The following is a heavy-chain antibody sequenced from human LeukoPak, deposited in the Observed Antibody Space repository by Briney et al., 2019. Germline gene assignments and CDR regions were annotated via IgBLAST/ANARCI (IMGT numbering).Heavy chain of an antibody. CDR1: GFTVSSNY. Sequence: GGSLRLSCAASGFTVSSNYMSWVRQPPGKGLEWVSVIHSGGTIYYAGSVKGRFTISRDHSRNTVYLQMNDLRAEDTALYYCARLRDVAVAGIGSHDFWGQGTMVTVSS. CDR2: IHSGGTI. J-gene: IGHJ3*01. D-gene: IGHD6-13*01. CDR3: ARLRDVAVAGIGSHDF. V-gene: IGHV3-53*01.